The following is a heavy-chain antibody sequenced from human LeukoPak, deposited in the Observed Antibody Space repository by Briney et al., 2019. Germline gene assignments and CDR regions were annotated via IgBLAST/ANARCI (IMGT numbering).Heavy chain of an antibody. D-gene: IGHD6-13*01. CDR3: ARIVPYSAYDYYYMDV. V-gene: IGHV1-18*01. Sequence: ASVKVSCKASGYTFTSYGISWVRQAPGQGLEWMGWISGYNGNTNYVQKIQARVTMTTATSTSTAYMELRSLRSDDTAVYYCARIVPYSAYDYYYMDVWGKGTTVTVSS. CDR1: GYTFTSYG. J-gene: IGHJ6*03. CDR2: ISGYNGNT.